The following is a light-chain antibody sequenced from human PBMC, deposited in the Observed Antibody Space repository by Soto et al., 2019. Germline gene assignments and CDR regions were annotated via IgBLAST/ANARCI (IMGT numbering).Light chain of an antibody. Sequence: EIVLTQSPATLSVSLGERATLSCRTSQSIASNLAWYQQKPGQAPRLLIYGAFIRAPGFPVRFRGTGSGSEFTLTISSLQSEDGATYYCQQYDKWPYTFGQGTKV. CDR2: GAF. J-gene: IGKJ2*01. CDR3: QQYDKWPYT. CDR1: QSIASN. V-gene: IGKV3-15*01.